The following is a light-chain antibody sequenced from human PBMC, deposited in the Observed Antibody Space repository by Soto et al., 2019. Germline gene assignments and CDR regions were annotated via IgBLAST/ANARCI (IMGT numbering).Light chain of an antibody. CDR2: LEGSGSY. CDR1: SGHSSYI. Sequence: QSVLTQSSSASASLGSSVKLTCTLSSGHSSYIIAWHQQQPGKAPRYLMKLEGSGSYNKGSGVPDRFSGSSSGADRYLTISNLQSEDEADYYCETWDSNTRVFGGGTKLTVV. V-gene: IGLV4-60*03. J-gene: IGLJ2*01. CDR3: ETWDSNTRV.